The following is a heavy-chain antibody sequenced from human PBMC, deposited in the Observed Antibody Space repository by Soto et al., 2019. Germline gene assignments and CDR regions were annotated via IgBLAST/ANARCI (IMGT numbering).Heavy chain of an antibody. J-gene: IGHJ4*02. CDR2: ISYDGSNK. Sequence: GESLRLSCAASGFTFSSYGMHWVRQAPGKGLEWVAVISYDGSNKYYADSVKGRFTISRDNSKNTLYLQMNSLRAEDTAVYYCAKDPHSVAANLVVAATGWGQGTLVTVSS. CDR3: AKDPHSVAANLVVAATG. D-gene: IGHD2-15*01. CDR1: GFTFSSYG. V-gene: IGHV3-30*18.